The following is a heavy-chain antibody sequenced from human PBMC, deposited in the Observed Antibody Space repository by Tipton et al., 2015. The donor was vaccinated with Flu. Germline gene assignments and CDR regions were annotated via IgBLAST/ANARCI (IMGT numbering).Heavy chain of an antibody. CDR3: ARHGGDITWGHCSGGTCQWFES. CDR2: IYTNGDT. CDR1: GGSIGSGTHY. Sequence: TLSLTCSVSGGSIGSGTHYWSWIRQPAGKGLEWIGRIYTNGDTYYNPSLKSRVTISADTSKNQFSLKLSSVTAADTAVYYCARHGGDITWGHCSGGTCQWFESWGQGTPVTVSS. J-gene: IGHJ5*01. D-gene: IGHD2-15*01. V-gene: IGHV4-61*02.